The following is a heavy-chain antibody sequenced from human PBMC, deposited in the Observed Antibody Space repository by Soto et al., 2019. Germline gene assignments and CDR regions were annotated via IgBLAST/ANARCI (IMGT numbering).Heavy chain of an antibody. CDR3: ARDSPPTMVRGFGYGMDV. V-gene: IGHV3-21*01. CDR1: GFTFSSYS. D-gene: IGHD3-10*01. CDR2: ISSSSSYI. J-gene: IGHJ6*02. Sequence: GGSLRLSCAASGFTFSSYSMNWVRQAPGKGLEWVSSISSSSSYIYYADSVKGRFTISRDNAKNSLYLQMNSLRAEDTAVYYCARDSPPTMVRGFGYGMDVWGQGTTVTVSS.